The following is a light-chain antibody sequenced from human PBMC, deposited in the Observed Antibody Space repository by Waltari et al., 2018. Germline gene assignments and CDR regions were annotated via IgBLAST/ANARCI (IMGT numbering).Light chain of an antibody. J-gene: IGKJ1*01. Sequence: DIQMTQSPSSLSASVGDRVTITCRASQSIYRKLNWYQQKPGKAPKVLIFGASNLQSGVPSRFNGSGSGTEFTLTINSLQLEDFATYYCQQSHSASVTFGQGTKVEIK. CDR1: QSIYRK. CDR3: QQSHSASVT. CDR2: GAS. V-gene: IGKV1-39*01.